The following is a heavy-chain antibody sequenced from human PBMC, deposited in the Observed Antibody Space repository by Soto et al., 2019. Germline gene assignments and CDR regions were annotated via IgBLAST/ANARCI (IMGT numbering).Heavy chain of an antibody. V-gene: IGHV3-23*01. Sequence: RHRCPVAEGTSSSYALSCVSKTPGKGLEWVSAISGSGGSTYYADSVKGRFTISRDNSKNTLYLQMNSLRAEDTAVYYCAKRPKLIVLMVYAPDYYYYMDVWGKGTTVTVSS. CDR1: EGTSSSYA. CDR3: AKRPKLIVLMVYAPDYYYYMDV. J-gene: IGHJ6*03. CDR2: ISGSGGST. D-gene: IGHD2-8*01.